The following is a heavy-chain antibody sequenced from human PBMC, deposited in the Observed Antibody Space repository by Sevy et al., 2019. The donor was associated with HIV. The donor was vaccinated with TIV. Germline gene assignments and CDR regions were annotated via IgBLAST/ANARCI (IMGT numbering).Heavy chain of an antibody. J-gene: IGHJ5*02. CDR1: GFTFSNYA. D-gene: IGHD3-10*01. CDR2: ISGSGGNT. CDR3: SKAAGVFRGSPANGWFDL. Sequence: GGSLRLSCGASGFTFSNYAMNWVRQAPGKGLEWVSAISGSGGNTYYADSVKGRFTISRDKSKNTLYLQMNSLRVEDTAVYFCSKAAGVFRGSPANGWFDLWGQGTLVTVSS. V-gene: IGHV3-23*01.